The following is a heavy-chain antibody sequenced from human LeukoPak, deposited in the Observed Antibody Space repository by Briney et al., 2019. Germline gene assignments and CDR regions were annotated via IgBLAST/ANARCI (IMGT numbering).Heavy chain of an antibody. CDR3: ARPSDY. V-gene: IGHV4-38-2*01. J-gene: IGHJ4*02. Sequence: SETPSLTCAVSGYSISSGYYWGWIRQPPGKGLEWIGSIYHSGSTYYNPSLKSRVTISVDTSKNQFSLKLSSVTAADTAVYYCARPSDYWGQGTLVTVSS. CDR1: GYSISSGYY. CDR2: IYHSGST.